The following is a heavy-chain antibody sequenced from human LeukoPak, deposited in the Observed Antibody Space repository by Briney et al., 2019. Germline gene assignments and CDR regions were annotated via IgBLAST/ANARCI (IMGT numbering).Heavy chain of an antibody. Sequence: PSQTLSLTCTVSGGSISSGSYYWSWIRQPAGKGLEWIVRIYTSGSTNYNPSLKSRVTISVDTSKNQFSLKLSSVTAADTAVYYCAVEGGSGSYPWGQGTLVTVSS. J-gene: IGHJ5*02. V-gene: IGHV4-61*02. CDR3: AVEGGSGSYP. D-gene: IGHD3-10*01. CDR2: IYTSGST. CDR1: GGSISSGSYY.